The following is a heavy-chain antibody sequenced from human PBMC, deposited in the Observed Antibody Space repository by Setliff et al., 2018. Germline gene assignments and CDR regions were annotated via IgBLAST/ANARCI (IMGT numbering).Heavy chain of an antibody. CDR3: ARDAHDYDSSENPIVDY. Sequence: ASVKVSCKASGYTFTSYGISWVRQPPGRGLEWMAYINTYNGDTYYAQKFQGRVTMTTDTSTSTASMELGSLRSDGTAMYYCARDAHDYDSSENPIVDYWGQGTLVTVSS. CDR1: GYTFTSYG. V-gene: IGHV1-18*01. J-gene: IGHJ4*02. CDR2: INTYNGDT. D-gene: IGHD3-22*01.